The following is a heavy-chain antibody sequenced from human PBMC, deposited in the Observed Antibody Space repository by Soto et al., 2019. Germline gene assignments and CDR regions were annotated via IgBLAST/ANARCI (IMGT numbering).Heavy chain of an antibody. CDR2: IYHSGST. D-gene: IGHD3-22*01. V-gene: IGHV4-30-2*01. Sequence: PSETLSLTCAVSGGSISSGGYSWSWIRQPPGKGLEWIGYIYHSGSTYYNPSLKSRVTISVDRSKNQFSLKLSSVTAADTAVYYCARAPTHYYDSSGYYYGFDYWGQGTLVPSPQ. CDR3: ARAPTHYYDSSGYYYGFDY. CDR1: GGSISSGGYS. J-gene: IGHJ4*02.